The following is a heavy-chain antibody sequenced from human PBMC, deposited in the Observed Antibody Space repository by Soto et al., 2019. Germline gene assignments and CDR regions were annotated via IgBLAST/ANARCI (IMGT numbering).Heavy chain of an antibody. CDR1: GYSISGGNY. Sequence: PSETLSLTFAVSGYSISGGNYWAWIRQTPGRGLEWFGGLYHIGSTHYNTSIKSRVAISVDTSKNHFSLELSSVTAADTAVYYCARASVAPPGGGSWTMPFDIWGRGTLVTVSS. CDR3: ARASVAPPGGGSWTMPFDI. D-gene: IGHD2-15*01. J-gene: IGHJ4*02. CDR2: LYHIGST. V-gene: IGHV4-38-2*01.